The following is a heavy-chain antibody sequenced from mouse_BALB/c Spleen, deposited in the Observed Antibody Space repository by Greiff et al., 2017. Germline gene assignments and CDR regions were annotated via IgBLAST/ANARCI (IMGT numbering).Heavy chain of an antibody. CDR2: ISYSGST. Sequence: ESGPGLVKPSQSLSLTCTVTGYSITSDYAWNWIRQFPGNKLEWMGYISYSGSTSYNPSLKSRISITRDTSKNQFFLQLNSVTTEDTATYYCEGETRRGGAMDYWGQGTSVTVSA. D-gene: IGHD2-12*01. CDR3: EGETRRGGAMDY. V-gene: IGHV3-2*02. J-gene: IGHJ4*01. CDR1: GYSITSDYA.